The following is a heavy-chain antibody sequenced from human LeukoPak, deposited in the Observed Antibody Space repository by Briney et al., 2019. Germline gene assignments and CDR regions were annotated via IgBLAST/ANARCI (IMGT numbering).Heavy chain of an antibody. V-gene: IGHV3-33*01. D-gene: IGHD6-19*01. Sequence: GGSLRLSCAASGFTFSSYGMHWVRQAPGKGLEWVAVIWYDGSNKYYADSVKGRFTISRDNSKNTLYLQMNSLRAEDTAVYYCAREVIAVARFFDYWGQGTLVTVSS. CDR1: GFTFSSYG. CDR3: AREVIAVARFFDY. CDR2: IWYDGSNK. J-gene: IGHJ4*02.